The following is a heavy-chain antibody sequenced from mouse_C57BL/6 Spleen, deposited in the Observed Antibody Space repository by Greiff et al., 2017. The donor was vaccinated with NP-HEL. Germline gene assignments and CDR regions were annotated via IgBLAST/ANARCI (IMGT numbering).Heavy chain of an antibody. V-gene: IGHV5-6*01. CDR3: ARYLFITTVVDGMDY. CDR2: ISSGGSYT. Sequence: VQLQQSGGDLVKPGGSLKLSCAASGFTFSSYGMSWVRQTPDKRLEWVATISSGGSYTYYPDSVKGRFTISRDNAKNTLYLQMSSLKSEDTAMYYCARYLFITTVVDGMDYWGQGTSVTVSS. CDR1: GFTFSSYG. J-gene: IGHJ4*01. D-gene: IGHD1-1*01.